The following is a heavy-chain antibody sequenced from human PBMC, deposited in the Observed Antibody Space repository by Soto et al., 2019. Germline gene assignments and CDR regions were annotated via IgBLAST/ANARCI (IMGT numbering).Heavy chain of an antibody. J-gene: IGHJ4*02. CDR2: IYHSGSA. CDR3: ARDYSDSNGYYYFDY. D-gene: IGHD3-22*01. Sequence: SETLSLTCAVSHYSISSGYFWGWIRQPPGKGLEWIGSIYHSGSAYYSPSLKSRVTISVDTSKNQFSLKLTSVTAADTAVYYCARDYSDSNGYYYFDYWGQGTLVTVSS. V-gene: IGHV4-38-2*02. CDR1: HYSISSGYF.